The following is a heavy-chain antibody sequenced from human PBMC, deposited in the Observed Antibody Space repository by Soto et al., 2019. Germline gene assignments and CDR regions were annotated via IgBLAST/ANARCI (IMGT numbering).Heavy chain of an antibody. D-gene: IGHD3-10*01. CDR2: VGRFGNT. J-gene: IGHJ4*02. CDR1: GFSFPDYD. V-gene: IGHV3-23*01. CDR3: AKEGRLRSPAGDYFDS. Sequence: PXGSLPLSCEGSGFSFPDYDMNWVRQTPGKGLEWVAAVGRFGNTYYRDSVRGRFTISRDDSRNTVYLQMNRLRVEDTAVYFCAKEGRLRSPAGDYFDSWAQGSLVTVSS.